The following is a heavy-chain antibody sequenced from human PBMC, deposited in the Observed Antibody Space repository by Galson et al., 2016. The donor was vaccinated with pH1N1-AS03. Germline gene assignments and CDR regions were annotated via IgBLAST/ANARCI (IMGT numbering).Heavy chain of an antibody. CDR3: ARGRYSAFDI. D-gene: IGHD1-1*01. Sequence: CAISGDSVSSNIDAWNWVRQSPSGGLEWLGRTYWRSKWYNDYAVSVKSRITINPDTSKNQFSLKLNSVTAADAAVYYCARGRYSAFDIWGQGTMVTVSS. J-gene: IGHJ3*02. CDR1: GDSVSSNIDA. CDR2: TYWRSKWYN. V-gene: IGHV6-1*01.